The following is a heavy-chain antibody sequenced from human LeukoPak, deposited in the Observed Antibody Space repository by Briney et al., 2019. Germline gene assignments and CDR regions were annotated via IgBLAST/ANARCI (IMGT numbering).Heavy chain of an antibody. D-gene: IGHD6-13*01. Sequence: GASVKVSCKASGYTFTSYGISWVRQAPGQGLEWMGGIIPIFGTANYAQKFQGRVTITADESTSTAYMELSSLRSEDTAVYYCARKAGIAAATSENWFDPWGQGTLVTVSS. J-gene: IGHJ5*02. V-gene: IGHV1-69*13. CDR1: GYTFTSYG. CDR2: IIPIFGTA. CDR3: ARKAGIAAATSENWFDP.